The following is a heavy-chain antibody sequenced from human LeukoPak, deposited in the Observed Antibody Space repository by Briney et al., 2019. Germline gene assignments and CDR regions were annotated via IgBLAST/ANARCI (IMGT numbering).Heavy chain of an antibody. CDR2: IRYDGSNK. V-gene: IGHV3-30*02. CDR1: GFTFSRYG. CDR3: AKDGCSGGSCPTLFRIYYYYYYMDV. J-gene: IGHJ6*03. Sequence: GGSLRLSCAASGFTFSRYGMHWVRQAPGKGLEWVAFIRYDGSNKYYADSVKGRFTISRDNSKNTLYLQMNSLRAEDTAVYYCAKDGCSGGSCPTLFRIYYYYYYMDVWGKGTTVTISS. D-gene: IGHD2-15*01.